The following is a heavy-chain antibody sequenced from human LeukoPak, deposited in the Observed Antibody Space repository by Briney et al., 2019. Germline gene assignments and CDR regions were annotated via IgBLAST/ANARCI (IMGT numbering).Heavy chain of an antibody. J-gene: IGHJ4*02. V-gene: IGHV3-7*01. D-gene: IGHD4-17*01. CDR2: INQDGSAE. CDR1: GFTFSTYS. CDR3: VRLFGGVTTFDY. Sequence: GGSLRLSCASSGFTFSTYSMRWVRQAPGKGLDWVASINQDGSAEYYVDSVRGRFTISRDNAKTSLYLQVNSLRVDDTAVYYCVRLFGGVTTFDYWGQGTLVTVSS.